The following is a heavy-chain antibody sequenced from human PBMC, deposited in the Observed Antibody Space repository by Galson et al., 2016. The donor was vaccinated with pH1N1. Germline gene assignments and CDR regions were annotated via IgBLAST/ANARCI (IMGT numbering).Heavy chain of an antibody. CDR2: IHHSGTT. J-gene: IGHJ4*02. V-gene: IGHV4-38-2*01. D-gene: IGHD1-1*01. CDR3: ARHDVEYFDS. CDR1: GFSISSGYY. Sequence: ETLSLTCGVSGFSISSGYYWGWIRQPPGKGLEWMGSIHHSGTTYYNAALKSRVTISGDTSKTQFSLNLRSMTAVDTAVYYCARHDVEYFDSWGQGILVTVSS.